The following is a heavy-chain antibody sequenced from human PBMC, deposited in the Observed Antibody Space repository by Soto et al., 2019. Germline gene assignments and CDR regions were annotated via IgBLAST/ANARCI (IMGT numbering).Heavy chain of an antibody. CDR3: ANLPLYGSGFDC. J-gene: IGHJ4*02. D-gene: IGHD3-10*01. CDR1: GFTFDDYA. CDR2: ISWNGAAT. Sequence: EAQLVESGGGLVQPGRSLRLSCVASGFTFDDYAIHWVRQAPGKGLEWVSGISWNGAATGYADSVKGRFTISRDNAKNSGYLQMSSLRTEDTAIYYCANLPLYGSGFDCWGQGTLVTVSS. V-gene: IGHV3-9*01.